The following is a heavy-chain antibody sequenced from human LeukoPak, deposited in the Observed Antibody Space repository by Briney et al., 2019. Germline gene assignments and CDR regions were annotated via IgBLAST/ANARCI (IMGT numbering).Heavy chain of an antibody. CDR1: GLTFSSYA. D-gene: IGHD3-22*01. Sequence: GGSLRLSCAASGLTFSSYAMSWVRQAPGKGLEWVSGISGSGGSTYYADSVKGRFTISRDNSKNTLYLQMNSLRAEDTAVYYCAKDPPYYYDSSGYARWFDYWGQGTLVTVSS. CDR2: ISGSGGST. V-gene: IGHV3-23*01. CDR3: AKDPPYYYDSSGYARWFDY. J-gene: IGHJ4*02.